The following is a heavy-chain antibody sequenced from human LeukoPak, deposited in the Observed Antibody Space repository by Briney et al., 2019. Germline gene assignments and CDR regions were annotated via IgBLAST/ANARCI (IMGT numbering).Heavy chain of an antibody. CDR2: INWNGGST. Sequence: GGSLRLSCAASGFTFDDYGMSWVRQAPGKGLEWVSGINWNGGSTGYADSVKGRFTISRDNAKNSLYLQMNSLRAEDTALYYCARVRLLWFGELGAFDIWGQGTMVTVSS. V-gene: IGHV3-20*04. CDR3: ARVRLLWFGELGAFDI. CDR1: GFTFDDYG. D-gene: IGHD3-10*01. J-gene: IGHJ3*02.